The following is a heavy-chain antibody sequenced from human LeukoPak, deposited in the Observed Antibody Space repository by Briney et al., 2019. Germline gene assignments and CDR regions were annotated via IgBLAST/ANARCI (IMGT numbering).Heavy chain of an antibody. J-gene: IGHJ4*02. V-gene: IGHV3-21*01. D-gene: IGHD5-18*01. CDR2: ISSSSTYI. CDR3: ARPLSPGEYSYGFDY. CDR1: GFTFSSYA. Sequence: GGSLRLSCAASGFTFSSYAMSWVRQAPGKGLEWVSSISSSSTYIYYADSVKGRFTISRDNAKNSLYLQMNSLRAEDTAVYYCARPLSPGEYSYGFDYWGQGSLVTVSS.